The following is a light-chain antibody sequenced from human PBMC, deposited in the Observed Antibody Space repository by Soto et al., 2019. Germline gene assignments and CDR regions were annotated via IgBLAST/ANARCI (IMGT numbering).Light chain of an antibody. Sequence: EIVMTQSPATLSLSPGERATLSCRASQSVSSRLAWCQQKHRQAPRLLIYAASARATGIAARVSGSGSGTEFTLTISSLQSEDFAVYYCLQHKSWPFTCGQGTKLEIK. J-gene: IGKJ2*01. CDR3: LQHKSWPFT. CDR1: QSVSSR. CDR2: AAS. V-gene: IGKV3-15*01.